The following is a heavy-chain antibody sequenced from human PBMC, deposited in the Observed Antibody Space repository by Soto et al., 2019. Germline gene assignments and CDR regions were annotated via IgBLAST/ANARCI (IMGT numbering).Heavy chain of an antibody. D-gene: IGHD6-19*01. J-gene: IGHJ3*02. CDR1: GFTVSSYY. Sequence: GGSLRLSCAGSGFTVSSYYMSGARQAPGKGLEWVSVIYSGGSTYYADSVKGRFTISRDNSKNTLYLQMNSLRAEDTAVYYCAKSGGSGWFADAFDIWGQGTMVTVS. V-gene: IGHV3-53*01. CDR2: IYSGGST. CDR3: AKSGGSGWFADAFDI.